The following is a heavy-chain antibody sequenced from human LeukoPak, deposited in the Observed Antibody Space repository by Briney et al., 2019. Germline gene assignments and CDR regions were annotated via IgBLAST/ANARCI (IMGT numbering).Heavy chain of an antibody. CDR2: ISTRGGGI. J-gene: IGHJ4*02. D-gene: IGHD3-22*01. V-gene: IGHV3-23*01. Sequence: PGGSLRLSCAASGFMFSNYAMSWVRQAPGKGLEWVSGISTRGGGIYYADSVKGRFTISRDNSKNTLYLQMKSLRAEDTAVYYCAKDGFDYYDSSGYYYFDHWGQGTLVTVSS. CDR1: GFMFSNYA. CDR3: AKDGFDYYDSSGYYYFDH.